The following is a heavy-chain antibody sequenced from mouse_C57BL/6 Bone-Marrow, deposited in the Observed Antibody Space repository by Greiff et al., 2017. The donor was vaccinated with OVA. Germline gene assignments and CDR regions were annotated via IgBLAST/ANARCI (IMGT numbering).Heavy chain of an antibody. J-gene: IGHJ1*03. CDR2: IHPNSGST. CDR3: ARRGTNGSSYDWYFDV. V-gene: IGHV1-64*01. D-gene: IGHD1-1*01. Sequence: QVQLQQSGAELVKPGASVKLSCKASGYTFTSYWMHWVKQRPGQGLEWIGMIHPNSGSTNYNEKFKSKATLTVDKSSSTAYMQLSSLTSEDSAVYYCARRGTNGSSYDWYFDVWGTGTTVTVSS. CDR1: GYTFTSYW.